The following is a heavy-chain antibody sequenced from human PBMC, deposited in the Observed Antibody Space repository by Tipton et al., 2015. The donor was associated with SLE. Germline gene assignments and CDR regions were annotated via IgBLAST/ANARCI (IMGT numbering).Heavy chain of an antibody. Sequence: TLSLTCTVSGDSVSSDGYYWTWIRQPPGKGLEWIGYIYYTGSTNYNPSLKSRVTISVDTSKNLFSLKLSSVTAADTAVYYCARAYYDILPPSGMDVWGQGTTVTVSS. CDR3: ARAYYDILPPSGMDV. J-gene: IGHJ6*02. CDR1: GDSVSSDGYY. D-gene: IGHD3-9*01. V-gene: IGHV4-61*08. CDR2: IYYTGST.